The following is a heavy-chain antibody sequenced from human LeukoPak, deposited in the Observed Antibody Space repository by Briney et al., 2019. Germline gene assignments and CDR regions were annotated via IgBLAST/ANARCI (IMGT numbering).Heavy chain of an antibody. J-gene: IGHJ3*02. Sequence: SETLSLTCTVSGGSVSSYYWSWIRQPPGKGLEWIAYIYYSGSSNYNPSLKSRATISLDTSKNQFSLKLSSVTAADTAVYYCARNAYSTSSRAFDIWGHGTLVTVS. CDR2: IYYSGSS. CDR1: GGSVSSYY. CDR3: ARNAYSTSSRAFDI. D-gene: IGHD6-6*01. V-gene: IGHV4-59*08.